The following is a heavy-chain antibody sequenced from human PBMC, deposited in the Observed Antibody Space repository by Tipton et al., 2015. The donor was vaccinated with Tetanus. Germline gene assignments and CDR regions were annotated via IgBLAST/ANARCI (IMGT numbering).Heavy chain of an antibody. V-gene: IGHV1-18*01. J-gene: IGHJ4*02. D-gene: IGHD3-10*01. CDR3: ATFYYGSGSYRGGLRKFDY. CDR2: VSPYNGDT. CDR1: GYTFTSFG. Sequence: QSGPEVKKPGASVKVSCKASGYTFTSFGINWVRQAPGQGLEWMGWVSPYNGDTFFAQNVQGRVTMTTDTSTSTAYMELRTLRSDDTAVYYCATFYYGSGSYRGGLRKFDYWGQGTLVTVSS.